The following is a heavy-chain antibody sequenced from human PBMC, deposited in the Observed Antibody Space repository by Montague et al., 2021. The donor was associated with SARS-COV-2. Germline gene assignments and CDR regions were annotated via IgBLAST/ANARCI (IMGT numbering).Heavy chain of an antibody. J-gene: IGHJ4*02. CDR2: IYYSGTI. D-gene: IGHD3-10*01. V-gene: IGHV4-31*03. CDR1: GASISTGAYY. Sequence: TLSLTCTVSGASISTGAYYWSWIRQHPEKGLEWIGYIYYSGTIYYNPSLKSRVTISLDRSNNHSSLKLSSVTAADTAVYYCATASGSGSLGFHYWGQGTLVLVSS. CDR3: ATASGSGSLGFHY.